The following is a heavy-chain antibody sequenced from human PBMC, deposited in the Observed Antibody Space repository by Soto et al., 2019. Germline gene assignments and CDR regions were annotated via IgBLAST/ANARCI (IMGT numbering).Heavy chain of an antibody. J-gene: IGHJ4*02. CDR1: GFTFSSFS. CDR3: ARDRTKLVVVPAAIDY. D-gene: IGHD2-2*01. V-gene: IGHV3-48*01. Sequence: PGGSLRLSCAASGFTFSSFSMNWVRQAPGKGLEWVSFISSSSSTIYYADSVKGRFTVSRDNAKNSLYLQMNSLRAEDTAVYYCARDRTKLVVVPAAIDYWGQGTLVTVSS. CDR2: ISSSSSTI.